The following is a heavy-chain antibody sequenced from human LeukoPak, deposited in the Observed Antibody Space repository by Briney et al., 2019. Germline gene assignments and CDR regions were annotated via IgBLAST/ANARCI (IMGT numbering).Heavy chain of an antibody. CDR2: ISGSGGST. CDR3: AKDPDAGIFGVVPNAFDI. Sequence: GGSLRLSCAASGFTFSSYAMSWVRQAPGRGLEWVSAISGSGGSTYYADSVKGRFTITRDNSKNTLYLQMNSLRAEDTAVYYCAKDPDAGIFGVVPNAFDIWGQGTMVTVSS. V-gene: IGHV3-23*01. J-gene: IGHJ3*02. CDR1: GFTFSSYA. D-gene: IGHD3-3*01.